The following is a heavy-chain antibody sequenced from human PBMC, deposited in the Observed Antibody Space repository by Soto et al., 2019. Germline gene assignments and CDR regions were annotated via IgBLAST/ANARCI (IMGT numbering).Heavy chain of an antibody. J-gene: IGHJ4*02. V-gene: IGHV3-21*01. CDR3: ARCMGFDGSGYAFFDS. D-gene: IGHD3-10*01. CDR1: GFTFNGHT. CDR2: VSSSSSYI. Sequence: GGSQILSCAASGFTFNGHTINWVRQAPGKGLEWVSSVSSSSSYIYYADSVKGRFTVSRDNAEKSLYLQMNSLRAEDTAIYYCARCMGFDGSGYAFFDSWGQGTLVTVSS.